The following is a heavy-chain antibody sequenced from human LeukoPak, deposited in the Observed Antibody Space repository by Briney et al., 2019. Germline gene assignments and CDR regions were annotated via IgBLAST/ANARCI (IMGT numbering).Heavy chain of an antibody. Sequence: PGRSLRLSCAASGFTVSSNYMSWVRQAPGKGLEWVSVIYSGGSTFYADSVKGRFTISRDNSKNTLYLQMNSLRAEDMAVYYCAREQYDDSGPDAFDIWGQGTMVTVSS. J-gene: IGHJ3*02. CDR2: IYSGGST. V-gene: IGHV3-53*01. CDR1: GFTVSSNY. CDR3: AREQYDDSGPDAFDI. D-gene: IGHD3-16*01.